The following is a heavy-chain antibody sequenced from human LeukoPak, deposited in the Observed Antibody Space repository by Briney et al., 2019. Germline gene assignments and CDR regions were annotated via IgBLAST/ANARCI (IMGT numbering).Heavy chain of an antibody. Sequence: SETLSLTCAVYGGSFSGYYWSWIRQPPGKGLEWIGEINHSGSTNHNPSLKSRVTISVDTSKNQFSLKLSSVTAADTAVYYCARGLNYSSSSDYWGQGTLVTVSS. CDR2: INHSGST. V-gene: IGHV4-34*01. CDR1: GGSFSGYY. D-gene: IGHD6-13*01. J-gene: IGHJ4*02. CDR3: ARGLNYSSSSDY.